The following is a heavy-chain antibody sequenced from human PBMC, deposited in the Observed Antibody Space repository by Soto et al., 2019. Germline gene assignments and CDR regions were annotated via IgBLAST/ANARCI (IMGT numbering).Heavy chain of an antibody. D-gene: IGHD3-9*01. CDR1: GFTFSSYW. V-gene: IGHV3-7*05. CDR3: ARRVYYDILTDYFDY. J-gene: IGHJ4*02. CDR2: IKQDGSEK. Sequence: PGGSLRLSCAASGFTFSSYWMSWVRQAPGKGLEWVANIKQDGSEKYYVDSVKGRFTISRDNAKNSLYLQMNSLRAEDTAVYYCARRVYYDILTDYFDYWGQGTLVTVSS.